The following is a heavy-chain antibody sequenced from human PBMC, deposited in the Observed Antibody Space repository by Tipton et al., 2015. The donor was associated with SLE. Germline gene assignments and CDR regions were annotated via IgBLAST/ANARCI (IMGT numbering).Heavy chain of an antibody. CDR1: GGSISSGSYY. CDR3: ARDQSVAGSYYFVY. V-gene: IGHV4-61*09. J-gene: IGHJ4*02. Sequence: TLSLTCTVSGGSISSGSYYWCWIRRPAGKGLEWFGHIYTSGSTHYNPSLKSRVTLSVDTSKNQFSLKRSSVTAADTAVYYCARDQSVAGSYYFVYWGQGTLVTVSS. CDR2: IYTSGST. D-gene: IGHD6-19*01.